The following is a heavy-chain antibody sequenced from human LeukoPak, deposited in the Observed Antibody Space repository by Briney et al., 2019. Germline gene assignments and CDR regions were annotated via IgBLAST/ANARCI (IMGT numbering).Heavy chain of an antibody. V-gene: IGHV3-53*01. CDR2: ISSGGNT. J-gene: IGHJ4*02. Sequence: GGSLRLSCKVSGFTVSTNSWSWVRQAPGKGLEWVSFISSGGNTDHSDSVKGRFTITRENSKNTLYLQMNSLRAEDTAIYYCARRAGEYSHPYDYWGQGTLVTVSS. CDR1: GFTVSTNS. D-gene: IGHD2-15*01. CDR3: ARRAGEYSHPYDY.